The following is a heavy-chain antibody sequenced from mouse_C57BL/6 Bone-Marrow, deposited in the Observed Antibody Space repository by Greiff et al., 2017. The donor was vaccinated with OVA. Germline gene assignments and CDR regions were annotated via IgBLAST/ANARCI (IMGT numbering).Heavy chain of an antibody. D-gene: IGHD3-2*02. CDR1: GYTFTSYW. J-gene: IGHJ3*01. CDR3: AREDSSGSQAWFAY. Sequence: QVQLQQPGAELVRPGTSVKLSCKASGYTFTSYWMHWVKQRPGQGLEWIGVIDPSDSYTNYNQKFKGKATLTVDTSSSTADMQLSSLTSEDSAVYYCAREDSSGSQAWFAYWGQGTLVTVSA. V-gene: IGHV1-59*01. CDR2: IDPSDSYT.